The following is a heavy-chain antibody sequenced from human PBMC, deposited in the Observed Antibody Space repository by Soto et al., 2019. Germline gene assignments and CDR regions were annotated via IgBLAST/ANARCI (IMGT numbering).Heavy chain of an antibody. J-gene: IGHJ6*04. CDR1: GASITGAYY. V-gene: IGHV4-31*03. Sequence: QVQLQESGPGLVKSSETLSLTCNVSGASITGAYYWNWIRQHPGKGLEWIGSIHYRGSTYYNPYHKSRRPMSRDRSNKDFSLRLSSVTVADPAVYYWARVGYSLGLDVRGKGTKVT. D-gene: IGHD2-15*01. CDR2: IHYRGST. CDR3: ARVGYSLGLDV.